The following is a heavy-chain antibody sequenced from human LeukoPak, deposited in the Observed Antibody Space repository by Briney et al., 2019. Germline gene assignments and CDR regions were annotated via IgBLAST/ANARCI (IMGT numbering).Heavy chain of an antibody. CDR1: GGTFSSYT. Sequence: SMQVSCKASGGTFSSYTISWVRQAPGQGLEWMGRIIPILGIANYAQKFQGRVTITADKSTSTAYMELSSLRSEDTAVYYCARGTYYDFRSGSNNLDYWGEGTLVTVSS. CDR3: ARGTYYDFRSGSNNLDY. V-gene: IGHV1-69*02. D-gene: IGHD3-3*01. J-gene: IGHJ4*02. CDR2: IIPILGIA.